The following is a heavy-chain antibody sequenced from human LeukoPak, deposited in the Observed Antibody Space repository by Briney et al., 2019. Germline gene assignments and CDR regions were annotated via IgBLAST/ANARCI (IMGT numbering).Heavy chain of an antibody. CDR3: ARDGAHTVGKGIFDY. CDR1: GFSFSSHW. CDR2: SNTDGTST. D-gene: IGHD4-23*01. V-gene: IGHV3-74*01. J-gene: IGHJ4*02. Sequence: PGGSLRLSCAASGFSFSSHWMHWVRQAPGKGLVWVSRSNTDGTSTRYADSVKGRFTISRDNAKNSLYLQMNSLRAEDTAVYYCARDGAHTVGKGIFDYWGQGTLVTVSS.